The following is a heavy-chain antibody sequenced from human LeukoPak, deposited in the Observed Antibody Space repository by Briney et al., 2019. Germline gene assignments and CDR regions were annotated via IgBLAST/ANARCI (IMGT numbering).Heavy chain of an antibody. Sequence: GGSLRLSCAASGFTFSSYSMNWVRQAPGKGLEWVSYISSSSSNIYYADSVKGRFTISRDNAKNSLYLQMNSLRAEDTAVYYCARDLHTIFGVVTMGYWGQGTLVTVSS. V-gene: IGHV3-48*04. D-gene: IGHD3-3*01. CDR3: ARDLHTIFGVVTMGY. CDR2: ISSSSSNI. J-gene: IGHJ4*02. CDR1: GFTFSSYS.